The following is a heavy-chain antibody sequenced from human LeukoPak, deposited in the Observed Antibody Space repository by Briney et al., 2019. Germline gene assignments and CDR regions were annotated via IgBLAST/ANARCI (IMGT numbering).Heavy chain of an antibody. CDR1: GGSISSYY. Sequence: SETLSLTCTVSGGSISSYYWSWIRQPPGKGLEWIGYIYYSGSTNYNPSLKSRVTISVDTSKNQFSLKLSSVTAADTAVYYCARDMGHSSSWSDAFDIWGQGTMVTVSS. D-gene: IGHD6-13*01. V-gene: IGHV4-59*01. CDR3: ARDMGHSSSWSDAFDI. J-gene: IGHJ3*02. CDR2: IYYSGST.